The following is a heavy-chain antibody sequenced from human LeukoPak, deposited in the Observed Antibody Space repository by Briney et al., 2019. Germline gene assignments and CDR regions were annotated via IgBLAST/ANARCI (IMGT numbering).Heavy chain of an antibody. J-gene: IGHJ4*02. D-gene: IGHD3-10*01. CDR1: GYSINSGYT. CDR2: INYSGST. CDR3: AREVGPDPEILWFGELFIAEDY. Sequence: SQTLSLTCTASGYSINSGYTWGWIRQPPGKGLEWIGRINYSGSTYYNPSLKCRVTISVDTSKNQFSLKLSSVTAADTAVYYCAREVGPDPEILWFGELFIAEDYWGQGTLVTVSS. V-gene: IGHV4-38-2*02.